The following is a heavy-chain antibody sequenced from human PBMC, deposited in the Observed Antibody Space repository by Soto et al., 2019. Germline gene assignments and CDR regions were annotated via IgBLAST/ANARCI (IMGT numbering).Heavy chain of an antibody. CDR1: DGSFSGYL. J-gene: IGHJ6*03. CDR2: INHTGGT. CDR3: ARGPYFYYYMDV. V-gene: IGHV4-34*01. Sequence: SETLSLTCAVYDGSFSGYLWSWIRQPPGKGLEWIGEINHTGGTNYNPSLKSRVTISVDMSKNQFSLKLNPVTAADTAVYFCARGPYFYYYMDVWDKGTTVTVSS.